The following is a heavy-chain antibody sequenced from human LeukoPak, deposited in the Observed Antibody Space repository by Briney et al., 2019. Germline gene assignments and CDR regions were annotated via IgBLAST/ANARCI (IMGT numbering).Heavy chain of an antibody. CDR1: GYTFTGYY. CDR3: ARDMGATTLFDY. CDR2: INPNSGGT. J-gene: IGHJ4*02. V-gene: IGHV1-2*02. Sequence: ASVKVSCKASGYTFTGYYMYWVRQAPGQGLEWMGWINPNSGGTNYAQKFQGRVTMTRDTSISTAYMELSRLRSDDTAVYYCARDMGATTLFDYWGQGTLVTVSS. D-gene: IGHD1-26*01.